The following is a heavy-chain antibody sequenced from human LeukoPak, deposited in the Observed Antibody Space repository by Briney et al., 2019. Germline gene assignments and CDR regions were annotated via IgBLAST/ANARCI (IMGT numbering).Heavy chain of an antibody. J-gene: IGHJ4*02. Sequence: GGSLRLSCAASGFTFSSYAMSWVRQAPGKGLEWVSAISGSGGSTYYADSVKGRFTIPRDNSKNTLYLQMNSLRAEDTAVYYCAKDLSAAVAGYFDYWGQGTLVTVSS. CDR1: GFTFSSYA. V-gene: IGHV3-23*01. D-gene: IGHD6-19*01. CDR3: AKDLSAAVAGYFDY. CDR2: ISGSGGST.